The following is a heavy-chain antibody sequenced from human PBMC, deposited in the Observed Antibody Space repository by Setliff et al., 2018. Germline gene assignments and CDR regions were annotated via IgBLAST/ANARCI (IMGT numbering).Heavy chain of an antibody. J-gene: IGHJ4*02. CDR2: IRSEGTTQ. Sequence: HPGGSLRLSCAASGFAFSRYGMHWVRQAPGKGLEWVAYIRSEGTTQYYADSVKGRFTISRDNSKNTLFLQMSSLRAEDSAVYHCAKDIAIYVFDSGTSWGQGTPVTVSS. V-gene: IGHV3-30*02. CDR3: AKDIAIYVFDSGTS. D-gene: IGHD5-12*01. CDR1: GFAFSRYG.